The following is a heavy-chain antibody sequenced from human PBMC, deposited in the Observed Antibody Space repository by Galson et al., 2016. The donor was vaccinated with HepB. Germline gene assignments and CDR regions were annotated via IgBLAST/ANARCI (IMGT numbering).Heavy chain of an antibody. J-gene: IGHJ4*02. D-gene: IGHD3-3*01. CDR3: ASGGVVVRDGDYFDY. V-gene: IGHV4-4*02. CDR2: MYHSGST. CDR1: GDSINSSDW. Sequence: SLTCTVSGDSINSSDWWSWVRQPPGKGLEWIGEMYHSGSTNYNPSLKSRVTISVDKSKNQFSLKLNSVTAADTAVYYCASGGVVVRDGDYFDYWGQGTLVTVSS.